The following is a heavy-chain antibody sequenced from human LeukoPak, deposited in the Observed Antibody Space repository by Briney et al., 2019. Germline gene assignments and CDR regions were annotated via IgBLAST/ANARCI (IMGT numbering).Heavy chain of an antibody. CDR1: GGSISSSSYY. D-gene: IGHD3-22*01. CDR2: IYYSGST. V-gene: IGHV4-39*07. J-gene: IGHJ3*02. CDR3: ASTSNLYYYDSSGYYGHAFDI. Sequence: SETLSLTCTVSGGSISSSSYYWGWIRQPPGKGLEWIGSIYYSGSTYYNPSLKSRVTISVDTSKNQFSLKLSSVTAADTAVYYCASTSNLYYYDSSGYYGHAFDIWGQGTMVSVSS.